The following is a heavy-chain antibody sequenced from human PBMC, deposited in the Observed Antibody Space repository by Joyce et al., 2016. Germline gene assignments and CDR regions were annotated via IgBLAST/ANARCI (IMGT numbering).Heavy chain of an antibody. J-gene: IGHJ4*02. CDR3: ARGSLSGYYRSHADY. CDR2: INHSGST. CDR1: GGSFSGYY. V-gene: IGHV4-34*01. Sequence: QVQLQQWGAGLLKPSETLSLTCAVFGGSFSGYYWIWIRQPPGKGLEWIGEINHSGSTNYNPSLKSRVTISIDTSKNQFSLKLSSVTTADTAMYYCARGSLSGYYRSHADYWGQGTLLTVSS. D-gene: IGHD3-22*01.